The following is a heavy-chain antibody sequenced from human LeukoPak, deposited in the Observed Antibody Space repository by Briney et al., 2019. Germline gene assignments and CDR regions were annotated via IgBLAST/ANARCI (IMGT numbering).Heavy chain of an antibody. CDR3: AREGGGNWFDP. CDR2: IYYSGST. Sequence: SETLSLTCTVSGVSISSGDYYWSWIRQHPGKGLEWIGYIYYSGSTYYNPSLKSRLTISVDTSKIQFSLKLSSVTAADTAVYYCAREGGGNWFDPWGQGTLVTVSS. D-gene: IGHD1-26*01. J-gene: IGHJ5*02. V-gene: IGHV4-31*03. CDR1: GVSISSGDYY.